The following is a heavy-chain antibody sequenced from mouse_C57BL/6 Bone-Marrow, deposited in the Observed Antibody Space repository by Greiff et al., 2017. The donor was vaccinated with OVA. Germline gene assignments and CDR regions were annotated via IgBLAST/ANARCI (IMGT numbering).Heavy chain of an antibody. J-gene: IGHJ4*01. Sequence: VQLQQSGAELVRPGASVKLSCKASGYTFTSYGISWVKQRTGQGLEWIGEIYPRSGNTYYNEKFKGKATLTVDKSSSTAYMPLRSLTSEDSAVYFCAELPRSYYALDYWGQGTSVTVSS. CDR1: GYTFTSYG. CDR2: IYPRSGNT. V-gene: IGHV1-81*01. CDR3: AELPRSYYALDY.